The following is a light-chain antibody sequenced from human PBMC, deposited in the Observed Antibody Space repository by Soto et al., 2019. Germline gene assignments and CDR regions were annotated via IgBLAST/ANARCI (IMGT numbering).Light chain of an antibody. CDR1: QNIERY. Sequence: DIQMTQSPSTLSASVGDRVTITCRARQNIERYMVWYQQKPGRAPSLIIYDASTLERVVPSRFSGGGSGTEFTLIISNLQPDDFATYYCQQFKDDVWAFGQGSKV. CDR2: DAS. V-gene: IGKV1-5*01. J-gene: IGKJ1*01. CDR3: QQFKDDVWA.